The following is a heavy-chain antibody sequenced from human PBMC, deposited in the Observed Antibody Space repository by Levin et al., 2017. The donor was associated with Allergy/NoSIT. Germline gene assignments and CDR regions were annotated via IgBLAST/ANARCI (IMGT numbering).Heavy chain of an antibody. CDR2: ISSSSSYT. CDR1: GFTFSDYY. D-gene: IGHD6-13*01. J-gene: IGHJ4*02. CDR3: ARDLRDSSSWYRYYFDY. V-gene: IGHV3-11*05. Sequence: PGESLKISCAASGFTFSDYYMSWIRQAPGKGLEWVSYISSSSSYTNYADSVKGRFTISRDNAKNSLYLQMNSLRAEDTAVYYCARDLRDSSSWYRYYFDYWGQGTLVTVSS.